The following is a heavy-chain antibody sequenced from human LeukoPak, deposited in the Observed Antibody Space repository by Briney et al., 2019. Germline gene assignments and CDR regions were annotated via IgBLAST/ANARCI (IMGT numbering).Heavy chain of an antibody. V-gene: IGHV4-34*01. Sequence: SSETLSLTCAVYGGSFSGYYWSWIRQPPGKGLEWIGEISHSGSTNYNPSLKSRVTISVDTSKNQFSLKLSSVTAADTAVYYCARGRGYSYGSPLDYWGQGTLVTVSS. D-gene: IGHD5-18*01. CDR3: ARGRGYSYGSPLDY. CDR1: GGSFSGYY. CDR2: ISHSGST. J-gene: IGHJ4*02.